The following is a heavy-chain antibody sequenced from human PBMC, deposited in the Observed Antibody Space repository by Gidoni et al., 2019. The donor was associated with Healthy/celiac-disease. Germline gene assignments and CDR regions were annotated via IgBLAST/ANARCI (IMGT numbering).Heavy chain of an antibody. CDR2: INHSGST. J-gene: IGHJ1*01. D-gene: IGHD6-19*01. CDR3: ARGNGYSSGPTKIYFQH. CDR1: GGSFSGYY. Sequence: QVQLQQWGAGLLKPSETLSLTCAVYGGSFSGYYWSWIRQPPGKGLEWIGEINHSGSTNYNPSLKSRVTISVDTSKNQFSLKLSSVTAADTAVYYCARGNGYSSGPTKIYFQHWGQGTLVTVSS. V-gene: IGHV4-34*01.